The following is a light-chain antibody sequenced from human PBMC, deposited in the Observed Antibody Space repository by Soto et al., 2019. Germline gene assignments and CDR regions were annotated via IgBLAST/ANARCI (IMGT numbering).Light chain of an antibody. CDR2: DAS. CDR3: QQYHSSPRT. Sequence: EIVMTQSPATLSLSPGERATLSCRASQGVSSYLAWYQQKPGQAPRLLIYDASNRATGISDRFTGSGSGTDFTLTITRLEPEDFAVYYCQQYHSSPRTFGQGTKVDIK. CDR1: QGVSSY. J-gene: IGKJ1*01. V-gene: IGKV3-20*01.